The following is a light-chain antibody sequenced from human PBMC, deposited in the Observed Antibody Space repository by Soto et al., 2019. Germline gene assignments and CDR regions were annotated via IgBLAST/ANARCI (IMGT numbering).Light chain of an antibody. CDR2: GAS. CDR1: QSVSSSY. V-gene: IGKV3-20*01. CDR3: QQYGRSPFT. J-gene: IGKJ3*01. Sequence: VFTQSPGPLSLSPGERATLSSSASQSVSSSYLAWYQQKPGQAPRLLIYGASSRATGIPGRFSGSGSGTDFTLTISRLEPEDFAVYYCQQYGRSPFTFGPGTKVDIK.